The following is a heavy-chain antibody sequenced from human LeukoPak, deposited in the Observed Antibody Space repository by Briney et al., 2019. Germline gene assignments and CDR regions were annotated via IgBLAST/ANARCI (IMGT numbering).Heavy chain of an antibody. J-gene: IGHJ4*02. Sequence: ASVAVSCKASGYTFTSYDINWVRQAPGQGLEWMGWMNPNSGNTGYAQKFQGRVTMTRNTSISTAYMELSSLRSEDTAVYYCARAGDFYDSSGYYYWGQGTLVTVSS. CDR2: MNPNSGNT. D-gene: IGHD3-22*01. CDR1: GYTFTSYD. CDR3: ARAGDFYDSSGYYY. V-gene: IGHV1-8*01.